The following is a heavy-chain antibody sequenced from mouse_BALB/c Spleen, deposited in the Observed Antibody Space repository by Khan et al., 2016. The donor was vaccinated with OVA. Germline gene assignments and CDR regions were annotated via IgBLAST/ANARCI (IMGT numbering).Heavy chain of an antibody. V-gene: IGHV1S135*01. D-gene: IGHD2-13*01. J-gene: IGHJ3*01. CDR2: IDPFSGDT. CDR3: TRHGDVAWFTY. CDR1: GYSFTSYY. Sequence: VQLQQSGPELMKPGASVKISCKASGYSFTSYYIHWVIQSHGKSLEWIGYIDPFSGDTTYNQKFKDRATLTVDKSSSTAYLHLSNLTSEDSAVYYCTRHGDVAWFTYWGQGTLVTVSA.